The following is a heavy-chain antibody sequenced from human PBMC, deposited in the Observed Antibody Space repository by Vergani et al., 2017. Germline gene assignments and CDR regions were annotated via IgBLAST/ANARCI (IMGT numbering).Heavy chain of an antibody. J-gene: IGHJ4*02. D-gene: IGHD1-26*01. CDR3: VKDAGSYENFFDS. CDR1: GFTFSTYA. Sequence: EVQLLESGGSLKQPGGSVRLSCAASGFTFSTYAMHWVRQAPGKGLEWVSALTGGGGSTYYADSFKARFIISRDNSRDTLYLQMNSLRPEDTATYYCVKDAGSYENFFDSWGQGTLVTVS. CDR2: LTGGGGST. V-gene: IGHV3-23*01.